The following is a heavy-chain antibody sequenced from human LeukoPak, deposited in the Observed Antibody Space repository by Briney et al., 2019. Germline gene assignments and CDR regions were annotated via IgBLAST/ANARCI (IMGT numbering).Heavy chain of an antibody. J-gene: IGHJ3*02. V-gene: IGHV3-48*01. D-gene: IGHD6-19*01. Sequence: GGSLRLSCAASGFTFSSYEMNWVRQAPGKGLEWVSYISSSSSTIYYADSVKGRFTISRDNAKNSLYLQMNSLRAEDTAVYYCAREPTFGIAVAVRAFDIWGQGTMVTVSS. CDR2: ISSSSSTI. CDR1: GFTFSSYE. CDR3: AREPTFGIAVAVRAFDI.